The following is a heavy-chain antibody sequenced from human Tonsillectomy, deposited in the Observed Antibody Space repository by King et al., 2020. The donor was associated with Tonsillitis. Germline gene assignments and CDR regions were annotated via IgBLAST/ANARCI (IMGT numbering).Heavy chain of an antibody. CDR2: ISYDGSNK. D-gene: IGHD4-17*01. Sequence: VQLVESGGGVVQPGRSLRLSCAASGFIFRSYAMHWVRQAPGKGLEWVAVISYDGSNKYYADSVKGRITISRDNLKNTLYLQMNSLRAEDTAVYYCARDIGTVTKWQGSDYWGQGTLVTVSS. CDR1: GFIFRSYA. CDR3: ARDIGTVTKWQGSDY. J-gene: IGHJ4*02. V-gene: IGHV3-30*04.